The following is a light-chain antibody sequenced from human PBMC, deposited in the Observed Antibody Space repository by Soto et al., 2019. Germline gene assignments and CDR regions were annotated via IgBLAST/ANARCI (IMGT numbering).Light chain of an antibody. CDR2: GAS. J-gene: IGKJ4*01. CDR3: QQSFSIPCT. V-gene: IGKV1-39*01. CDR1: QNINRY. Sequence: DIQMTQSPSSLSASVGDRVTITCRSSQNINRYLNWYHVKPGQAPKLLIYGASSLKSGVQSRFSGSGAGTDFTLTISSLQPEDFATFYCQQSFSIPCTFGGGTKV.